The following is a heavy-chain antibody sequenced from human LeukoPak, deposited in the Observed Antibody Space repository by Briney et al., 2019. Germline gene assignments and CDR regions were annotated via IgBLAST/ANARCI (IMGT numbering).Heavy chain of an antibody. J-gene: IGHJ4*02. CDR2: IKQDGSEK. Sequence: GGSLRLSCAASGFTFSSYWMSWVRQAPGKGLEWVANIKQDGSEKYYVDSVKGRFTISRDNAENSLYLQMNSLRAEDMALYYCARGRYCSRTSCENFDYWAQGTLVTVSS. CDR1: GFTFSSYW. CDR3: ARGRYCSRTSCENFDY. V-gene: IGHV3-7*01. D-gene: IGHD2-2*01.